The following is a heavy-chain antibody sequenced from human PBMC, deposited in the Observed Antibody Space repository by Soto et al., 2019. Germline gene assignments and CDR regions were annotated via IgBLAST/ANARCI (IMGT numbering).Heavy chain of an antibody. CDR2: ISGSGGST. J-gene: IGHJ3*02. CDR3: AKDQAMVRGSFDAFDI. Sequence: GGSLRLSCAASGFTFSSYAMSWVRQAPGKGLEWVSAISGSGGSTYYADSVKGRFTISRDNSKNTLYLQMNSLRAEDTAVYYCAKDQAMVRGSFDAFDIWGQGTMVTVSS. D-gene: IGHD3-10*01. CDR1: GFTFSSYA. V-gene: IGHV3-23*01.